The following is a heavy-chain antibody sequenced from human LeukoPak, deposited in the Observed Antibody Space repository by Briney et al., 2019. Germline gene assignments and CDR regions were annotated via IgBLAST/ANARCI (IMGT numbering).Heavy chain of an antibody. Sequence: GRSLRLSCAASGFTFSSYAMHWVRQAPGKGLEWVAVISYDGSNKYYADSVKGRFTISRDNSKNTLHLQMNGLRAEDTAVYYCAKGNDDSSGYYFRRWYYFDYWGQGTLVTVSS. CDR2: ISYDGSNK. CDR1: GFTFSSYA. V-gene: IGHV3-30-3*01. CDR3: AKGNDDSSGYYFRRWYYFDY. D-gene: IGHD3-22*01. J-gene: IGHJ4*02.